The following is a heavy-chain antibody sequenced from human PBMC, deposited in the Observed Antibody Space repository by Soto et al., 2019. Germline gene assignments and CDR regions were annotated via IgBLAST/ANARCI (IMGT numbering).Heavy chain of an antibody. Sequence: GGSLRLSCAASGFTFSSYAMSWVRQAPGKGLEWVSAISGSGGSTYYADSVKGRFTISRDNSKNTLYLQMNSLRAEDTAVYYCAKMGHYDFWSGYEAQYYYMDVWGKGTTVTVSS. CDR2: ISGSGGST. V-gene: IGHV3-23*01. CDR3: AKMGHYDFWSGYEAQYYYMDV. CDR1: GFTFSSYA. J-gene: IGHJ6*03. D-gene: IGHD3-3*01.